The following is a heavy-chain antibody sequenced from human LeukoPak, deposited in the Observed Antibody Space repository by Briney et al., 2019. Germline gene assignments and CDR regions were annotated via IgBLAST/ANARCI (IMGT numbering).Heavy chain of an antibody. CDR1: GGSISSYY. CDR3: ARQIAAAEPFFDY. D-gene: IGHD6-13*01. V-gene: IGHV4-59*08. CDR2: IYYSGST. Sequence: SETLFLTCTVSGGSISSYYWSWIRQPPGKGLEWIGYIYYSGSTNYNPSLKSRVTISVDTSKNQFSLKLSSVTAADTAVYYCARQIAAAEPFFDYWGQGTLVTVSS. J-gene: IGHJ4*02.